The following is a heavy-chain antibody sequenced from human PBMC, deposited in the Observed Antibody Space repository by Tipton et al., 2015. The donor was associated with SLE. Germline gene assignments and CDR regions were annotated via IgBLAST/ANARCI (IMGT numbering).Heavy chain of an antibody. CDR1: GGSFSGYY. V-gene: IGHV4-34*01. Sequence: CAVYGGSFSGYYWSWIRQPPGKGLEWIGEINHSGSAIYNPSLKSRVTVSVDRSNNQFSLNLRSVTTADTAVYYCATEGSGWSHYMDVWGKGTTVTVSS. J-gene: IGHJ6*03. CDR2: INHSGSA. D-gene: IGHD6-19*01. CDR3: ATEGSGWSHYMDV.